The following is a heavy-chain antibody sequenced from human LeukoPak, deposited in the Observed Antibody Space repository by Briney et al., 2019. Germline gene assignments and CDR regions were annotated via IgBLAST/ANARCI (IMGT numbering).Heavy chain of an antibody. CDR1: GGSISTYY. D-gene: IGHD3/OR15-3a*01. CDR2: IYYGGST. V-gene: IGHV4-59*01. J-gene: IGHJ4*02. Sequence: SETLSLTCTVSGGSISTYYWSWIRQPPGKGLEWIGYIYYGGSTNYNPSLKSRVTISVDTSKNQLSLKLSSVTAADTAVYYCARDHFGPFEYWGQGTLVTVSS. CDR3: ARDHFGPFEY.